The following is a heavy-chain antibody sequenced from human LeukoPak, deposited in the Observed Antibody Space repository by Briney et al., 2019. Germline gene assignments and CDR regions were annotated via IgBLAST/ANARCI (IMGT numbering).Heavy chain of an antibody. V-gene: IGHV4-34*01. CDR1: GGSFSGYY. Sequence: SETLSLTCAVYGGSFSGYYWSWIRQPPGKGLEWIGEINHSGSTNYNPSLKSRVTISVDTSKNQFSLKLSSVTAADTAVYYCARHGFRITIFGVVITYPFDYWGQGTLVTVSS. CDR2: INHSGST. J-gene: IGHJ4*02. CDR3: ARHGFRITIFGVVITYPFDY. D-gene: IGHD3-3*01.